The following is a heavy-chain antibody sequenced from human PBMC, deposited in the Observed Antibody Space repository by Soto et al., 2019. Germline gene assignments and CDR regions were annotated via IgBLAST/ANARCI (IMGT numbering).Heavy chain of an antibody. D-gene: IGHD3-9*01. J-gene: IGHJ6*02. V-gene: IGHV7-4-1*01. CDR2: INTNTGNP. Sequence: ASVKVSCKASGYTFTSYAMNWVRQAPGQGLEWMGWINTNTGNPTYAQGFTGRFVFSLGTSVSTAYLQICSLKAEDTAVYYCASNCDILTGYSPYYYYGMDVWGQGTTVTVS. CDR3: ASNCDILTGYSPYYYYGMDV. CDR1: GYTFTSYA.